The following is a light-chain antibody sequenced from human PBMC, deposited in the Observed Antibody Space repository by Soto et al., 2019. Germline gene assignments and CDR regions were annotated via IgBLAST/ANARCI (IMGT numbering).Light chain of an antibody. CDR1: SSDVGGYNY. CDR2: TVT. J-gene: IGLJ1*01. CDR3: CSYAGSSSYV. V-gene: IGLV2-11*01. Sequence: QSVLTQPRSVSGSPGQSVTISCTGTSSDVGGYNYVSWYQQHPGKAPKLMIYTVTKRPSGVPDRFSGSKSDNTASLTISGLQADDEAHYYCCSYAGSSSYVFGTGTKLTVL.